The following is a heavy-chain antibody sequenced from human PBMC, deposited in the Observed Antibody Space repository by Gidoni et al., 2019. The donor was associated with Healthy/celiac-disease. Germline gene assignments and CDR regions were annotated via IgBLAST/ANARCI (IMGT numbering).Heavy chain of an antibody. CDR3: TMPNYYDSSGYDLPDY. Sequence: EVQLVESGGGLVKPGGSLRLSCAASGFTFSTAWMSWVRQAPGKGLEWVGRIKSKTDGGTTDYAAPVKGRFTISRDDSKNTLYLQMNSLKTEDTAVYYCTMPNYYDSSGYDLPDYWGQGTLVTVSS. J-gene: IGHJ4*02. V-gene: IGHV3-15*01. D-gene: IGHD3-22*01. CDR1: GFTFSTAW. CDR2: IKSKTDGGTT.